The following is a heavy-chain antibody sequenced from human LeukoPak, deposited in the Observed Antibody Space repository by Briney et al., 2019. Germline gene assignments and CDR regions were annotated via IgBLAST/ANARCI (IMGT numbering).Heavy chain of an antibody. Sequence: ASLKVSCKASGYTFTSYGISWVRQAHGQGLEWMGWISAYNGNTDYAQKLQGRVTMTTDTSTSTAYMELRSLRSDDTAVYYCARDSEFWAAGKGNRIDPWGQGTLVTVSS. CDR3: ARDSEFWAAGKGNRIDP. V-gene: IGHV1-18*01. J-gene: IGHJ5*02. CDR1: GYTFTSYG. D-gene: IGHD6-13*01. CDR2: ISAYNGNT.